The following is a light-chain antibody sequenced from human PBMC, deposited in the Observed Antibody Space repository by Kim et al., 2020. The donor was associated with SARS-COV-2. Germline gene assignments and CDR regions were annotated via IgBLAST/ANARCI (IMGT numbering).Light chain of an antibody. CDR2: RDS. J-gene: IGLJ1*01. V-gene: IGLV3-9*01. Sequence: VALGQTARITCGGNNIGSKKVHWYQQKPGQAPVLVIYRDSNRPSGIPERFSGSNSGNTATLTISRAQAGDEADYYCQVWDSSTVYVFGTGTKVTVL. CDR1: NIGSKK. CDR3: QVWDSSTVYV.